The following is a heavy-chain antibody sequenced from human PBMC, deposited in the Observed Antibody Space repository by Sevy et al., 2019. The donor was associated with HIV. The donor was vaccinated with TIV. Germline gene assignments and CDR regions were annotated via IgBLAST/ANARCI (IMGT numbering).Heavy chain of an antibody. V-gene: IGHV1-18*04. J-gene: IGHJ4*02. CDR3: ASGERYSSSWYLYY. CDR1: GYTFTSYG. D-gene: IGHD6-13*01. Sequence: ASVKVSCNASGYTFTSYGISCVRQAPGQGLEWMGWISAYNGNTNYAQKLQGRVTMTTDTSTSTAYMELRSLRSNDTAVYYCASGERYSSSWYLYYWGQGTLVTVSS. CDR2: ISAYNGNT.